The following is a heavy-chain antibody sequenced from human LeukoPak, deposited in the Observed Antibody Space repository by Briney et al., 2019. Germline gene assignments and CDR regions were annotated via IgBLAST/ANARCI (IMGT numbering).Heavy chain of an antibody. V-gene: IGHV3-53*01. D-gene: IGHD1-14*01. J-gene: IGHJ4*02. CDR3: ARRPGN. CDR1: GFPGGRNY. CDR2: IYSGGAI. Sequence: GGSLRLSCVASGFPGGRNYMSWVRQAPGKGLECVSLIYSGGAIRYADSVKGRFTISRDSSKNTLFLQMNDLTVEDTARYYCARRPGNWGQGILVTVS.